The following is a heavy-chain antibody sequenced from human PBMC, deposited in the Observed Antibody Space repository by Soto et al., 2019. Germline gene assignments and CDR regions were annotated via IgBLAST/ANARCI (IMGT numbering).Heavy chain of an antibody. J-gene: IGHJ4*02. CDR1: GFTFSSYA. Sequence: PGGSLRLSCAASGFTFSSYAMSWVRQSPGKGLEWGSAIPGSGGSTYYAGTVKGRFTMSRDNSNNTLYLQMNKLSVEHTAVYYCAQIGTSSSVSPPLVLLSYWGQAALVTVSS. CDR2: IPGSGGST. V-gene: IGHV3-23*01. CDR3: AQIGTSSSVSPPLVLLSY. D-gene: IGHD2-2*01.